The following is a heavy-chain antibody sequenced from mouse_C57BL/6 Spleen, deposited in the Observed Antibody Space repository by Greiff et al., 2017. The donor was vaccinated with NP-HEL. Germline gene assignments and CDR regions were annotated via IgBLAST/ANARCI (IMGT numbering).Heavy chain of an antibody. Sequence: EVKLMESGGDLVKPGGSLKLSCAASGFTFSSYGMSWVRQTLDKRLEWVATISSGGSYTYYPDSVKGRFTISRDNAKNTLYLQMSSLKSEDTAMYYCARHMVTTGYYFDYWGQGTTLTVSS. J-gene: IGHJ2*01. CDR3: ARHMVTTGYYFDY. V-gene: IGHV5-6*01. D-gene: IGHD2-2*01. CDR2: ISSGGSYT. CDR1: GFTFSSYG.